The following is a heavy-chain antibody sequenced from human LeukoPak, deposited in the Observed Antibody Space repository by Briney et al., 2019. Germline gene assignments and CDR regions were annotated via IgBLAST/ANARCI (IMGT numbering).Heavy chain of an antibody. CDR2: INTNTGNP. CDR3: ARDLQWLVQGYFDY. CDR1: GYTLTSYA. J-gene: IGHJ4*02. V-gene: IGHV7-4-1*02. Sequence: ASVKVSCKASGYTLTSYAMNWVRQAPGQGLEWMGWINTNTGNPTYAQGFTGRFVFSLDTSVSTAYLQISSLKAEDTAVYYCARDLQWLVQGYFDYWGQGTLVTVSS. D-gene: IGHD6-19*01.